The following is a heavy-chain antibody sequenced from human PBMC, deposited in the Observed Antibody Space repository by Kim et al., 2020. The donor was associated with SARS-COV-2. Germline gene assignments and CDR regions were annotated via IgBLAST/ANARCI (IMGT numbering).Heavy chain of an antibody. CDR2: IYYSGST. V-gene: IGHV4-31*03. CDR1: VGSIRSGGYY. CDR3: ARAPMIVVVIDAFDI. J-gene: IGHJ3*02. D-gene: IGHD3-22*01. Sequence: SETLSLTCTVSVGSIRSGGYYWSWIRQHPGKGLEWIGYIYYSGSTYYNPSLKSRVTISVDTSKNQFSLKLSSVTAADTAVYYCARAPMIVVVIDAFDIWGQGTMVTVSS.